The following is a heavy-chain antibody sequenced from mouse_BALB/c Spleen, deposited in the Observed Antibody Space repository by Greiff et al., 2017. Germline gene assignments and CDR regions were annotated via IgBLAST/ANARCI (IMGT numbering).Heavy chain of an antibody. V-gene: IGHV8-12*01. J-gene: IGHJ3*01. CDR3: ARNDDYDAWFAY. CDR1: GFSLSTSGMG. D-gene: IGHD2-4*01. CDR2: IYWDDDK. Sequence: QVTLKVSGPGILQPSQTLSLTCSFSGFSLSTSGMGVSWIRQPSGKGLEWLAHIYWDDDKRYNPSLKSRLTISKDTSSNQVFLKITSVDTADTATYYCARNDDYDAWFAYWGQGTLVTVSA.